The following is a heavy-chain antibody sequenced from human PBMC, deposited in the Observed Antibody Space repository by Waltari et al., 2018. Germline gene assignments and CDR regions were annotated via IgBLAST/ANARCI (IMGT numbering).Heavy chain of an antibody. V-gene: IGHV4-59*01. Sequence: QVQLQESGPGLVKPSETLSLTCTVSGGSISSYYWSWIRQPPGKGLEWIGYIYYSGSTNYNPSLKSRVTISVDTSKNQFSLKLSSVTAADTAVYYCARGPTSYDSSGYYYPDYWGQGTLVIVSS. CDR1: GGSISSYY. CDR3: ARGPTSYDSSGYYYPDY. CDR2: IYYSGST. J-gene: IGHJ4*02. D-gene: IGHD3-22*01.